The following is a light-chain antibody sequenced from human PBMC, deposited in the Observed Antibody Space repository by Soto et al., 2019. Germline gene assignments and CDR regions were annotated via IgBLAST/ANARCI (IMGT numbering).Light chain of an antibody. V-gene: IGLV2-14*01. CDR2: AVT. Sequence: QSALTQPASVSGSPGQSITISCTGTSSDIGGYNFVSWYHQHPGKAPKLLIYAVTNRPSGIPDRFSGSKSGNTASLTISGRQAEDGADYYCASYTTSSTLVFGGGTKLTVL. CDR3: ASYTTSSTLV. J-gene: IGLJ2*01. CDR1: SSDIGGYNF.